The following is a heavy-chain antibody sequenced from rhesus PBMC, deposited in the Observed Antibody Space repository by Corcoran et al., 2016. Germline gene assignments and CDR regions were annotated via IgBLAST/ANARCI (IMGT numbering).Heavy chain of an antibody. Sequence: QVQLQESGPGVVKPSETLSLTCAVSGGSISDSYRWSWIRQPPGKGLEWIGYIYGSSTSTNSNPSPKGLVTISKDTSKNQFSLKLSSVTAADTAVYYCARDTGIAAAGPGDYWGQGVLVTVSS. V-gene: IGHV4S10*01. J-gene: IGHJ4*01. CDR3: ARDTGIAAAGPGDY. CDR2: IYGSSTST. CDR1: GGSISDSYR. D-gene: IGHD6S26*01.